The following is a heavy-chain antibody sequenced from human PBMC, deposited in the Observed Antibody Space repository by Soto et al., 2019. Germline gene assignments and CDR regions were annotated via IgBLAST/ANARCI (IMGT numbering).Heavy chain of an antibody. CDR2: IDPSDSYT. Sequence: RGESLKISCKGSGYSFTSYWISWVRQMPGKGLEWMGRIDPSDSYTNYSPSFQGHVTISADKSISTAYLQWSSLKASDTAMYYCASQYYDFWSGSYYYYGMDVWGQGTTVTVSS. CDR3: ASQYYDFWSGSYYYYGMDV. CDR1: GYSFTSYW. D-gene: IGHD3-3*01. V-gene: IGHV5-10-1*01. J-gene: IGHJ6*02.